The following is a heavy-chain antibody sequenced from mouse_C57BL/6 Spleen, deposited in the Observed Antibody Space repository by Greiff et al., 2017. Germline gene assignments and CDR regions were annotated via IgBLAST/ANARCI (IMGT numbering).Heavy chain of an antibody. CDR1: GFTFSDYG. Sequence: EVQGVESGGGLVKPGGSLKLSCAASGFTFSDYGMHWVRQAPEKGLEWVAYISSGSSTIYYADTVKGRFTIARDNAQNTLFQQMTSMRSEDTAMYYCARREVYYGQGSAMDYWGQGTSVTVSS. D-gene: IGHD2-1*01. J-gene: IGHJ4*01. CDR3: ARREVYYGQGSAMDY. V-gene: IGHV5-17*01. CDR2: ISSGSSTI.